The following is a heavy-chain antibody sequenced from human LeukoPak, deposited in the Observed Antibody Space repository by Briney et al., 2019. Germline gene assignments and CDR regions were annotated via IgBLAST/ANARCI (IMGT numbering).Heavy chain of an antibody. D-gene: IGHD6-13*01. V-gene: IGHV3-7*01. Sequence: GGSLRLSCAASGFTFSSYWMSWVRQAPGKGLEWVANIKQDGSEKYYVDSVEGRFTISRDNAKNSLYLQMNSLRAEDTAVYYCARDRIAAAGTYYYGMDVWGQGTTVTVSS. CDR2: IKQDGSEK. CDR3: ARDRIAAAGTYYYGMDV. CDR1: GFTFSSYW. J-gene: IGHJ6*02.